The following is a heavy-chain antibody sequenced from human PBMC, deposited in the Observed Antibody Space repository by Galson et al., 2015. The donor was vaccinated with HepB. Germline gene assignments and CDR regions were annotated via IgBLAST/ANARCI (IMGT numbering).Heavy chain of an antibody. Sequence: SVKVSCKASGYTFTTYYMPWLRQPPGQGLEWMGIINPSGGSTSYSQKLQGRITMTRNKSTSTTYMEQSSLRSADTAVYYCGRDLRATYYYDSSAEGEAFDIWGQGTMVTVSS. D-gene: IGHD3-22*01. CDR1: GYTFTTYY. V-gene: IGHV1-46*04. CDR3: GRDLRATYYYDSSAEGEAFDI. CDR2: INPSGGST. J-gene: IGHJ3*02.